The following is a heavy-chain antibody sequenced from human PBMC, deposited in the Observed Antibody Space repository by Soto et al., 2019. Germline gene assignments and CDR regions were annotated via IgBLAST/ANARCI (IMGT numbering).Heavy chain of an antibody. V-gene: IGHV3-66*01. CDR3: ARGLGTTGYYYGLDF. D-gene: IGHD3-22*01. CDR2: IYSGGST. Sequence: GSLRLSCAASGFTVKNNYMSWVRQDPGKGLEWVSIIYSGGSTYYADSVKGRFSTSRDISKNMLFLQMNSLRAEDTAVYYCARGLGTTGYYYGLDFWGQGTLVTVSS. J-gene: IGHJ4*02. CDR1: GFTVKNNY.